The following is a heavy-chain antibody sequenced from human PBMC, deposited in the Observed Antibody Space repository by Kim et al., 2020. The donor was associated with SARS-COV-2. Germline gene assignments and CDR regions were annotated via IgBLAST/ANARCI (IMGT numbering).Heavy chain of an antibody. Sequence: GGSLRLSCTASGFTFGDYAMSWVRQAPGKGLEWVGFIRSKAYGGTTEYAASVKGRFTISRDDSKSIAYLQMNSLKTEDTAVYYCTRAAAGTRKKSPDGNYYYYYGMDVWGQGTTVTVSS. CDR2: IRSKAYGGTT. J-gene: IGHJ6*02. V-gene: IGHV3-49*04. D-gene: IGHD6-13*01. CDR1: GFTFGDYA. CDR3: TRAAAGTRKKSPDGNYYYYYGMDV.